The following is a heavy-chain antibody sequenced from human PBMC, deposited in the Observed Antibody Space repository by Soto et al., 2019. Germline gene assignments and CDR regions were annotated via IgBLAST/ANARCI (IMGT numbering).Heavy chain of an antibody. Sequence: QVQLVQSGAEVKKPGSSVKVSCKASGGTFSSYAISWVRQAPGQGLEWMGGIIPIFGTANYAQKFQGRVTITADESTSTAYMELSSLRSEDTAVYYCARGQLELVFYYYYGMDVWGQGTTVTVSS. D-gene: IGHD1-1*01. J-gene: IGHJ6*02. CDR1: GGTFSSYA. CDR3: ARGQLELVFYYYYGMDV. CDR2: IIPIFGTA. V-gene: IGHV1-69*01.